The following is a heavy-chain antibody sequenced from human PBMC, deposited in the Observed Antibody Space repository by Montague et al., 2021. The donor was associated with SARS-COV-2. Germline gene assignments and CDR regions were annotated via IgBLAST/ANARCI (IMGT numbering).Heavy chain of an antibody. Sequence: SETLSLTCTVSGDSISGYYWNWIRQPAGKALEWIGRIYTSGTTDYNPSLKSRVTMSVDTSKNQISLKLNSATAADTAIYFCARGSWFGGFFWGQGTLVAVSS. V-gene: IGHV4-4*07. CDR1: GDSISGYY. J-gene: IGHJ4*02. CDR3: ARGSWFGGFF. CDR2: IYTSGTT. D-gene: IGHD3-10*01.